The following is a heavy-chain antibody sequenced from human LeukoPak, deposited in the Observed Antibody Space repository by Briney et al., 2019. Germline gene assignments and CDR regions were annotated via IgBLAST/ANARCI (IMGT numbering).Heavy chain of an antibody. D-gene: IGHD3-16*01. CDR3: ARPANLYYASVAFDI. CDR2: ISGYTGNT. J-gene: IGHJ3*02. Sequence: ASVKVSCKASGYSFTNYAINWVRQAPGQGLEWMGWISGYTGNTNYAQKFQGRVTMTANTSTNTASMELRSLRSDDTAVYYCARPANLYYASVAFDIWGQGTMVTVSS. V-gene: IGHV1-18*01. CDR1: GYSFTNYA.